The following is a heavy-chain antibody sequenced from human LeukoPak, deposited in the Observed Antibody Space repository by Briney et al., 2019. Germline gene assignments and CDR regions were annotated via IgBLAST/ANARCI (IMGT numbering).Heavy chain of an antibody. CDR1: GGSFSGYY. D-gene: IGHD4-17*01. Sequence: SETLSLTCAVYGGSFSGYYWSWIRQPPGKGLEWIGEINHSGSTNYNPSLKSRVTISVDTSKNQFSLKLSSVTAADTALYYCARYGDLYYYMDVWGKGTTVTVSS. CDR3: ARYGDLYYYMDV. CDR2: INHSGST. J-gene: IGHJ6*03. V-gene: IGHV4-34*01.